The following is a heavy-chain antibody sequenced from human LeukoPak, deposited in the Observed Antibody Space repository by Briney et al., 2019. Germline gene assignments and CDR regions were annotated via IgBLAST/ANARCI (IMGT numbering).Heavy chain of an antibody. D-gene: IGHD5-12*01. J-gene: IGHJ6*03. CDR2: INPNSGVT. CDR3: AKDRYGDYEAPFHYYMDA. Sequence: ASVKVSCKASGYTFTGYYMHWVRQAPGQGLEWMGWINPNSGVTNYAQKLQGRDTITRDTSIDTAYMQLSRLRSDDTAVYYCAKDRYGDYEAPFHYYMDAWGRGTTVTVSS. CDR1: GYTFTGYY. V-gene: IGHV1-2*02.